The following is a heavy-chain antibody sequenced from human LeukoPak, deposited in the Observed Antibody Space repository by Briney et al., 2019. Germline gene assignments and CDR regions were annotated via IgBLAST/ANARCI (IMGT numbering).Heavy chain of an antibody. CDR3: ADTRGPEYFQH. V-gene: IGHV4-59*08. J-gene: IGHJ1*01. Sequence: RPSETLSLTCTVSGVSISTYYWTWIRQPPGKGLEWIGYTHYSGITNYNASLKSRVTISVDTSKNQFSLKLSSVTAADTAVYYCADTRGPEYFQHWGQGTLVTVSS. CDR2: THYSGIT. CDR1: GVSISTYY. D-gene: IGHD3-10*01.